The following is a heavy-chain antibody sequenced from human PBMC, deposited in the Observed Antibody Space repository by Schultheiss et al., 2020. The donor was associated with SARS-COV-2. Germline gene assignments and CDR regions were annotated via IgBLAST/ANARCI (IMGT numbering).Heavy chain of an antibody. CDR1: GDSISSYY. CDR2: IYYSGSS. Sequence: SETLSLTCTVSGDSISSYYWSWIRQPPGKGLEWIGYIYYSGSSNYNPSLKSRVTISVDKSKIQFSLKVSSVTAADTAVYYCASLNYYDSRFDYWGQGTLVTVSS. D-gene: IGHD3-22*01. CDR3: ASLNYYDSRFDY. V-gene: IGHV4-59*12. J-gene: IGHJ4*02.